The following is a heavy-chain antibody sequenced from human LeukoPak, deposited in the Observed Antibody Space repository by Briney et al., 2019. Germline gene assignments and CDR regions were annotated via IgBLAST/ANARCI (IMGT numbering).Heavy chain of an antibody. CDR1: GFTFSDYY. CDR3: AKDPRASSAYYYDRLGY. V-gene: IGHV3-23*01. D-gene: IGHD3-22*01. Sequence: GGSLRLSCAASGFTFSDYYMSWVRQAPGKGLEWVSAISGSGGSTYYADSVEGRFTISRDNSKSTLNLQMNSLRVEDTAVYYCAKDPRASSAYYYDRLGYWGQGTLVTVSS. CDR2: ISGSGGST. J-gene: IGHJ4*02.